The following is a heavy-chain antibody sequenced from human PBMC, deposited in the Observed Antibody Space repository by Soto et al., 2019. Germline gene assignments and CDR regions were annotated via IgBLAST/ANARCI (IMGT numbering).Heavy chain of an antibody. V-gene: IGHV4-59*01. CDR2: IYYSGST. Sequence: SETLSLTCTVSGGSISSYYWSWIRQPPGKGLEWIGYIYYSGSTNYNPSLKSRVTISVDTSKNQSSLKLSSLTAADTAVYYCARGVNFDYWGQGTLVTVSS. CDR3: ARGVNFDY. CDR1: GGSISSYY. J-gene: IGHJ4*02.